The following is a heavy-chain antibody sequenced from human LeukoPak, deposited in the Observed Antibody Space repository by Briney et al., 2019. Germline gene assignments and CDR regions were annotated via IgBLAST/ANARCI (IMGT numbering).Heavy chain of an antibody. CDR3: AGARTHQRFLEWLNWFDP. CDR2: ISAYNGNT. CDR1: GYTFTSYG. Sequence: GASVKVSCKASGYTFTSYGISWVRQAPGQGLEWMGWISAYNGNTNYAQKLQGRVTMTTDTSTSTAYMELRSLRSDDTAVYYCAGARTHQRFLEWLNWFDPWGQGTLVTVSS. J-gene: IGHJ5*02. V-gene: IGHV1-18*01. D-gene: IGHD3-3*01.